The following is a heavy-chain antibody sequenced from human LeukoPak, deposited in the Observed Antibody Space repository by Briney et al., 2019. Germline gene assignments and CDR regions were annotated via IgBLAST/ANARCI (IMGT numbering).Heavy chain of an antibody. CDR2: IYTSGTI. V-gene: IGHV4-4*07. D-gene: IGHD3-10*01. Sequence: SETLSLTCAVYGGSFSSYYWSWIRQPAGTALEWIGRIYTSGTITYNPSLKSRVTMSVDTSKNQFSLKLSSVTAADTAVYYCARDSGTTGEVKFDPWGQGTLVTVSS. CDR1: GGSFSSYY. J-gene: IGHJ5*02. CDR3: ARDSGTTGEVKFDP.